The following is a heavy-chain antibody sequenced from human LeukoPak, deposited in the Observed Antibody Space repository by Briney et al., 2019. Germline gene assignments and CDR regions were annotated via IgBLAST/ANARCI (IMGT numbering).Heavy chain of an antibody. D-gene: IGHD4/OR15-4a*01. Sequence: PGGSLRLSCAASGFTFSSYSMNWVRQAPGKGLEWVSSICCSSSDIYYGASVKGRFTISRDNTKNSLYLQMNSLRAEDTAVYYCARALGADYYYYYMCVWGKGTTGTVSS. CDR1: GFTFSSYS. CDR2: ICCSSSDI. CDR3: ARALGADYYYYYMCV. J-gene: IGHJ6*03. V-gene: IGHV3-21*01.